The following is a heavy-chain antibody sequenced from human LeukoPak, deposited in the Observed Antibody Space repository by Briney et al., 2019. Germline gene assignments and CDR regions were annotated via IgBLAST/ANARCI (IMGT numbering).Heavy chain of an antibody. J-gene: IGHJ4*02. V-gene: IGHV3-21*01. Sequence: GRSLRLSCAASGFTFSSYSMNWVRQAPGKRLEWVSYISSSSSYIYYADSVKGRFTISRDNAKNSLYLQMNSLRAEDTAVYYCASAITAEWELLGALDYWGQGTLVTVSS. CDR3: ASAITAEWELLGALDY. CDR2: ISSSSSYI. D-gene: IGHD1-26*01. CDR1: GFTFSSYS.